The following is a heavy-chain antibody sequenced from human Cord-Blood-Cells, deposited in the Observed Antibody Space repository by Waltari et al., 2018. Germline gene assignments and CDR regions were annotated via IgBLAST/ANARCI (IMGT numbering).Heavy chain of an antibody. D-gene: IGHD3-10*01. V-gene: IGHV3-30-3*01. CDR2: ISYDGSNK. CDR1: GFTFSSYA. CDR3: ARGRVIPHFDY. J-gene: IGHJ4*02. Sequence: QVQLVESGVGVVQPGRSLRLSCAASGFTFSSYAMHWVRQAPGKGLEWVAVISYDGSNKYYADSVKGRFTISRDNSKNTLYLQMNSLRAEDTAVYYWARGRVIPHFDYWGQGTLVTVSS.